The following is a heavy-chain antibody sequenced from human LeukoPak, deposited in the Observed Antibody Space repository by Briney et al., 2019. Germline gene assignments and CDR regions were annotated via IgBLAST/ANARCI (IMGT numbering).Heavy chain of an antibody. J-gene: IGHJ3*02. CDR1: LGSISSYY. Sequence: SEALSLTCTVSLGSISSYYWSWIRQTPGKGLEWIGYIYYSGSTNYNPSLKGRVTISIYTSKNQFSLKLSSVTAADTAVYYCARLTSNKRITMIVDASDICGQGTMVTVSS. CDR2: IYYSGST. V-gene: IGHV4-59*01. D-gene: IGHD3-22*01. CDR3: ARLTSNKRITMIVDASDI.